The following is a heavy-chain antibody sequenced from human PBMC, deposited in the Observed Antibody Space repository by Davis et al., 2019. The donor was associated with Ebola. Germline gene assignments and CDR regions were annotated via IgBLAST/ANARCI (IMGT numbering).Heavy chain of an antibody. CDR1: GFTFSSYG. CDR3: ARGGRSAWYEYYFDY. Sequence: GGSLRLSCAASGFTFSSYGMHWVRQAPGKGLEWVAVISYDGSNKYYADSVKGRFTISTDNAKNSLFLQMNSLRAEDTAVYYCARGGRSAWYEYYFDYWGQGTLVTVSS. J-gene: IGHJ4*02. D-gene: IGHD6-19*01. V-gene: IGHV3-30*03. CDR2: ISYDGSNK.